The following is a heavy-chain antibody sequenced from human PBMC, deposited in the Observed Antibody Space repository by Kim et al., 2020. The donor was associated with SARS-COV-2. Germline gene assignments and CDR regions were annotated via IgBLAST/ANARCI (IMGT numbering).Heavy chain of an antibody. Sequence: QKCQSRVTMTQDTSTDTAYMEMSSLRSEDTAVYYCVTAYRTAAGVSDFDYWGQGTLVTVSS. J-gene: IGHJ4*02. V-gene: IGHV1-24*01. CDR3: VTAYRTAAGVSDFDY. D-gene: IGHD6-13*01.